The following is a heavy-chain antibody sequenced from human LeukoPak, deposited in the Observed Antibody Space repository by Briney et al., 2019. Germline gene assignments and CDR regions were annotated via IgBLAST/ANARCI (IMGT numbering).Heavy chain of an antibody. CDR1: GGTFGSYA. CDR2: IIPIFGTA. Sequence: SVKVSCKASGGTFGSYAISWVRQAPGQGLEWLGGIIPIFGTANYAQKFQGRVTITTDESTSTAYMELSSLRSEDTAVYYCASPTAYYYDSSGFDIWGQGTMVTVSS. D-gene: IGHD3-22*01. J-gene: IGHJ3*02. CDR3: ASPTAYYYDSSGFDI. V-gene: IGHV1-69*05.